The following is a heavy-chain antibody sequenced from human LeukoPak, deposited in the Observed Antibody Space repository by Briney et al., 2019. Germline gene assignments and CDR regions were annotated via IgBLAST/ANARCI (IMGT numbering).Heavy chain of an antibody. V-gene: IGHV1-2*02. CDR1: GYTFTGYY. J-gene: IGHJ4*02. D-gene: IGHD1-26*01. CDR2: INPNSGGT. Sequence: ASVKVSCKASGYTFTGYYMHWVRQAPGQGLEWLGWINPNSGGTNYAQKFQGRVAMTRDTSISTAYMELSRLRSDDTAVYYCARSGDYSGSYYSRGDYFDYWGQGILVTVSS. CDR3: ARSGDYSGSYYSRGDYFDY.